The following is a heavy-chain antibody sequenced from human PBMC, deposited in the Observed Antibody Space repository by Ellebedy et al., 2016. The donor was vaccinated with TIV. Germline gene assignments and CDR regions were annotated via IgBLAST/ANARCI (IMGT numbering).Heavy chain of an antibody. CDR3: AREGDTAMVHGMDV. Sequence: GESLKISCAASGFPFSDYYMSWIRQAPGKGLEWVSYISSSRITIYYADSVKGRFTIPRDNAKNSLYLQMTSLRAEDTAVYYCAREGDTAMVHGMDVWGQGTTVTVSS. J-gene: IGHJ6*02. D-gene: IGHD5-18*01. CDR1: GFPFSDYY. V-gene: IGHV3-11*01. CDR2: ISSSRITI.